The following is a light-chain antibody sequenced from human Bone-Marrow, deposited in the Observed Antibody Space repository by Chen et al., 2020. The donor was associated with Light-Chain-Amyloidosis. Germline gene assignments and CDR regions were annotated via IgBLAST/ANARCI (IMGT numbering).Light chain of an antibody. V-gene: IGLV2-14*03. CDR2: DVS. CDR3: SSSTTATSLGGL. J-gene: IGLJ2*01. CDR1: SSDIGSSDS. Sequence: QSALTQPASVSGSPGQSITISCTGSSSDIGSSDSVSWYQHHPGKAPKLMIYDVSNRPSGVSDLFSGSKAGNSASLTIAGLQAEDEADYYCSSSTTATSLGGLFGAGTKLTVL.